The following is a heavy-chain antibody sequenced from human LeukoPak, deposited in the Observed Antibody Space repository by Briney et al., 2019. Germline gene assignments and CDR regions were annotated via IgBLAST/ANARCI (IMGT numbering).Heavy chain of an antibody. Sequence: SVKVSCKASGGTFSSYPISWVRQAPGQGLEWMGSSIPILGIAHYAHKFQGRVTITAHKSASTAYMELSSLRSEDTAVYYCARAAYYYDSSGYYFDYWGQGTLVTVSS. J-gene: IGHJ4*02. CDR1: GGTFSSYP. V-gene: IGHV1-69*02. CDR3: ARAAYYYDSSGYYFDY. CDR2: SIPILGIA. D-gene: IGHD3-22*01.